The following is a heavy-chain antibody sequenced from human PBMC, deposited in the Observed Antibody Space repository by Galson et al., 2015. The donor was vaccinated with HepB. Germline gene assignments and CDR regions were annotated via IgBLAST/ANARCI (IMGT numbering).Heavy chain of an antibody. CDR2: INAGNGNT. CDR1: GYTFTSYA. CDR3: ARDADDSSGTHWYFDL. D-gene: IGHD3-22*01. Sequence: SVKVSCKASGYTFTSYAMHWVRQAPGQRLEWMGWINAGNGNTKYSQKFQGRVTITRDTSASTAYMELSSLRSEDTAVYYCARDADDSSGTHWYFDLWGRGTLVTVSS. J-gene: IGHJ2*01. V-gene: IGHV1-3*01.